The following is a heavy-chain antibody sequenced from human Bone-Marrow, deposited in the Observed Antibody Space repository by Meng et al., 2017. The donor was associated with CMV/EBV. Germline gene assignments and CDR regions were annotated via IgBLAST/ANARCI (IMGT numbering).Heavy chain of an antibody. D-gene: IGHD2-21*01. V-gene: IGHV3-33*01. CDR1: GFTFSSYG. CDR3: ARVAYCGGDCYYYFDS. Sequence: GGSLRLSCAASGFTFSSYGMHWVRQAPGKGLEWVAVIWYDGSNKYYADSVKGRFTISRDNAENTLYLQMNSLRAEDTAVYYCARVAYCGGDCYYYFDSWGQGTLVTVSS. J-gene: IGHJ4*02. CDR2: IWYDGSNK.